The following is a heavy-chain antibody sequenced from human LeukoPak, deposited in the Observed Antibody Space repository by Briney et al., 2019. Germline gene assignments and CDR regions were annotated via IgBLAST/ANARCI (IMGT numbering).Heavy chain of an antibody. V-gene: IGHV4-34*01. Sequence: SETLSLACAVYGGSISGYYWSWIRQPPGKGLEWIGEINHSGSTNYNPSLKSRVTISVDTSKKQFSLKLSSVTAADTAVYYCARGRPDGSGSYYKFDPWGQGTLVTVSS. D-gene: IGHD3-10*01. CDR3: ARGRPDGSGSYYKFDP. CDR1: GGSISGYY. J-gene: IGHJ5*02. CDR2: INHSGST.